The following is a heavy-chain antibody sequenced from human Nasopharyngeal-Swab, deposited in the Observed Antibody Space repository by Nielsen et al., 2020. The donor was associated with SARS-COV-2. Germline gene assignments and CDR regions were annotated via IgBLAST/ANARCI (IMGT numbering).Heavy chain of an antibody. Sequence: GVLKISCAASGFTFSSYSMNWVRQAPGKGLEWVSYISSSSSTIYYADSVKGRFTISRDNAKNSLYLQMNSLRAEDTAVYYCAREGWHYDFWSGSLGFDYWGQGTLVTVSS. CDR2: ISSSSSTI. CDR1: GFTFSSYS. D-gene: IGHD3-3*01. V-gene: IGHV3-48*01. J-gene: IGHJ4*02. CDR3: AREGWHYDFWSGSLGFDY.